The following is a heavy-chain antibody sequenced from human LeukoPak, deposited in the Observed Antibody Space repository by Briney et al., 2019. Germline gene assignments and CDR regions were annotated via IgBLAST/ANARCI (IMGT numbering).Heavy chain of an antibody. Sequence: PSETLSLTCTVSGGSISSGGYYWSWIRQHPGKGLEWIGYIYCSGSTYYNPSLKSRVTISVDTSKNQFSLKLSSVTAADTAVYYCARLFIDRYYFDYWGQGTLVTVSS. J-gene: IGHJ4*02. CDR1: GGSISSGGYY. CDR3: ARLFIDRYYFDY. CDR2: IYCSGST. D-gene: IGHD3-16*02. V-gene: IGHV4-31*03.